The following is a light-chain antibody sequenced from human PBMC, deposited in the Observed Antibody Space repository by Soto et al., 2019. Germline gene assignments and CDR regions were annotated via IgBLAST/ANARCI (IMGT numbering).Light chain of an antibody. CDR2: DAS. V-gene: IGKV3-11*01. J-gene: IGKJ4*01. CDR3: QQRTNWPLT. CDR1: RSVTTF. Sequence: EIVLTQSPATLSLSPGDRATLSCRASRSVTTFLAWYQQKPGQAPRLLLYDASKLATGVPTRFSGSGSGTDFTLTISSLEPEDFAIYYCQQRTNWPLTFGGGTKVESK.